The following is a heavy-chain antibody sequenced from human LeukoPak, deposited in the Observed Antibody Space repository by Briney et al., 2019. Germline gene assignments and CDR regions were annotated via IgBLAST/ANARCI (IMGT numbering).Heavy chain of an antibody. J-gene: IGHJ3*02. V-gene: IGHV1-46*01. CDR1: GYTFTSSY. CDR3: ARDGGYYYDSSGYYGDDAFDI. D-gene: IGHD3-22*01. Sequence: GASVKVSCKASGYTFTSSYMHWVRQAPGQGLEWMGIINPSGGSTSYAQKFQGRVTMTRDTSTSTVYMELSSLRSEDTAVYYCARDGGYYYDSSGYYGDDAFDIWGQGTMVTISS. CDR2: INPSGGST.